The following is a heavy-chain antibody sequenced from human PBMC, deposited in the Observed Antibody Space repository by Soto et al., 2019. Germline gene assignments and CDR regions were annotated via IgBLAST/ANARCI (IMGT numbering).Heavy chain of an antibody. V-gene: IGHV1-3*01. J-gene: IGHJ6*04. CDR3: ERDLLIGGSDFYYYGRDV. CDR2: INAGNGNT. CDR1: GYTFTSYA. D-gene: IGHD1-26*01. Sequence: ASVKVSCKASGYTFTSYAMHWVRQAPGQRLEWMGWINAGNGNTKYSQKFQGRVTITRDTSASTAYMELRSLRSEGTAVYYCERDLLIGGSDFYYYGRDVWGKGTTGTVSS.